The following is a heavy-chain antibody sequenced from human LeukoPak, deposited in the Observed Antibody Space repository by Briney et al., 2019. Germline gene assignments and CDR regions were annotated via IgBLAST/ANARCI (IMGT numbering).Heavy chain of an antibody. J-gene: IGHJ4*02. D-gene: IGHD3-10*01. Sequence: GGSLRLSRAASGFTFSGSALHWVRQASGKGLEWVGRIRSTANGYATAYAASVKGRFTISRDDSKNTAYLQMDSLKTEDTAVYYCTGNYYGSGSYADFDYWGQGTLVTVSS. CDR2: IRSTANGYAT. V-gene: IGHV3-73*01. CDR1: GFTFSGSA. CDR3: TGNYYGSGSYADFDY.